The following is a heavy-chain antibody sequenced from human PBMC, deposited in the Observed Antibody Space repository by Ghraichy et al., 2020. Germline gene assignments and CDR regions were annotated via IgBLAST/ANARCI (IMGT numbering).Heavy chain of an antibody. Sequence: GGSLRLSCAASGFTFSSYAMSWVRQAPGKGLEWVSAISGSGGSTYYADSVKGRFTISRDNSKNTLYLQMNSLRAEDTAVYYCAKGGWGYCSGGSCFPLGYWGQGTLVTVSS. D-gene: IGHD2-15*01. V-gene: IGHV3-23*01. CDR1: GFTFSSYA. J-gene: IGHJ4*02. CDR3: AKGGWGYCSGGSCFPLGY. CDR2: ISGSGGST.